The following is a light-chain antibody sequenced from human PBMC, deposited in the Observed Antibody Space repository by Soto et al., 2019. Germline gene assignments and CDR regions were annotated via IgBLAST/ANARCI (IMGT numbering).Light chain of an antibody. CDR3: QQRSNWLST. CDR1: QSVSSY. Sequence: EIVLTQSPATLSLSPGERAALSCRASQSVSSYLAWYQQKPGQAPRLLIYDASKRATGITARFSGSGSGTDFTLSSSSPEPEDFAVYFCQQRSNWLSTFGGGTKVEI. J-gene: IGKJ4*01. V-gene: IGKV3-11*01. CDR2: DAS.